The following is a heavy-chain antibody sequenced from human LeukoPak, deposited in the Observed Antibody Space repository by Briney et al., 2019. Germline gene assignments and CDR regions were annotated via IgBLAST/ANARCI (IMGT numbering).Heavy chain of an antibody. J-gene: IGHJ3*01. CDR3: ARDMELST. CDR1: GFIFRDSA. CDR2: ISFSGANS. V-gene: IGHV3-23*01. Sequence: GGSLRRSCSASGFIFRDSAMTWVRQAPGKGLEWFSLISFSGANSYDPDSVKGRFSVSRDNSKETLYLQLSGLRADDTAIYYCARDMELSTWGPGTMVTVSS. D-gene: IGHD3-16*02.